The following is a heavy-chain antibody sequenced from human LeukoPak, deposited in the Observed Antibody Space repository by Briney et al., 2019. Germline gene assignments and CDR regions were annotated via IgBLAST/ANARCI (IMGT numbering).Heavy chain of an antibody. V-gene: IGHV3-30*18. D-gene: IGHD3-10*01. CDR2: ISNDGDSE. CDR1: GFTFSLYG. CDR3: AKDGRGRTFFGDIEY. Sequence: GGSLRLSCAASGFTFSLYGMHWVRQAPGKGLEWVALISNDGDSENYIVSVKGRFTISRDNAKDTLYLQMNSLRGEDTAIYYCAKDGRGRTFFGDIEYWGEGTLVAVSS. J-gene: IGHJ4*02.